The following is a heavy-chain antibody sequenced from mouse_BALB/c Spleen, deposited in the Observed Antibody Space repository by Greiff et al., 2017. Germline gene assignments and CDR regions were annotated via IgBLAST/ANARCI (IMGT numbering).Heavy chain of an antibody. D-gene: IGHD4-1*01. CDR1: GYTFTSYW. CDR3: ATGRKGGFAY. Sequence: VQLQQSGAELARPGASVKLSCKASGYTFTSYWMQWVKQRPGQGLEWIGAIYPGDGDTRYTQKFKGKATLTADKSSSTAYMQLSSLASEDSAVYYCATGRKGGFAYWGQGTLVTVSA. CDR2: IYPGDGDT. V-gene: IGHV1-87*01. J-gene: IGHJ3*01.